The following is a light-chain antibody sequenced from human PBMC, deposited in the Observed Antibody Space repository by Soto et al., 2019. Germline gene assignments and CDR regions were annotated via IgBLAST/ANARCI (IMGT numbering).Light chain of an antibody. Sequence: SALTQPASVSGSPGESITISCTGTSSYVGGDNYVSWYQQHPGKSPKVMIYDVSNRPSGVSNRFSGSKSGNTASLTISGLQAEDEADYYCSSYTSSSTPGVIFGGGTKLTVL. V-gene: IGLV2-14*01. CDR1: SSYVGGDNY. CDR2: DVS. CDR3: SSYTSSSTPGVI. J-gene: IGLJ2*01.